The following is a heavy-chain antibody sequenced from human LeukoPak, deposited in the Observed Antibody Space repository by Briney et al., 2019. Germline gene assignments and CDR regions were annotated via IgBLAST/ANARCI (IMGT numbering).Heavy chain of an antibody. D-gene: IGHD3-22*01. CDR3: ARDPSYYYDSSGYPIDY. V-gene: IGHV1-69*04. Sequence: SVKVSCKAAGGTFSSYAISLVRQAPGQGLEWMGRIIPILGIANYAQKFQGRVTITADKSTSTAYMELSSLRSEDTAVYYCARDPSYYYDSSGYPIDYWGQGTLVTVSS. J-gene: IGHJ4*02. CDR1: GGTFSSYA. CDR2: IIPILGIA.